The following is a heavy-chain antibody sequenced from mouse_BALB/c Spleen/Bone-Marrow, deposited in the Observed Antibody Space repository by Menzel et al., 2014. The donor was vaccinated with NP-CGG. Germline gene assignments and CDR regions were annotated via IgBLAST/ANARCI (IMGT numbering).Heavy chain of an antibody. D-gene: IGHD2-4*01. CDR1: GYSFTGYF. V-gene: IGHV1-20*02. CDR3: ARDYYDYYLDY. J-gene: IGHJ2*01. CDR2: INPYNGDT. Sequence: EVQLQQSGPELVKPGASVKISCKASGYSFTGYFMNWVMQSHGKSLKWIGRINPYNGDTFYNQKFKGKATLTVDKSSSTAHMELRSLASEDSAVYYCARDYYDYYLDYWGQGTTLTVSS.